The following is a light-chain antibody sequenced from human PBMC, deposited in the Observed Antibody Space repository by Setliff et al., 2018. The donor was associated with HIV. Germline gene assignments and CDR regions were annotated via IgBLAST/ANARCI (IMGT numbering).Light chain of an antibody. CDR1: SSNIGANFD. V-gene: IGLV1-40*01. CDR3: QSYDKSMSGYV. Sequence: QSVLTQPPSVSGAPGQRVTISCTGGSSNIGANFDVHWYQQPPGAAPKLLIYADSSRASGVPDRFSASRSGASASLAITGLQAEDEADYYCQSYDKSMSGYVLGYGTKGTVL. CDR2: ADS. J-gene: IGLJ1*01.